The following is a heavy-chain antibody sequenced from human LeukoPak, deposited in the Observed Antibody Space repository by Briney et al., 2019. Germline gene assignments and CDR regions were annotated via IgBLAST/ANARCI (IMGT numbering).Heavy chain of an antibody. CDR3: ARRTSGSYSDY. CDR2: INRSGTT. D-gene: IGHD3-10*01. CDR1: GDSISSSY. V-gene: IGHV4-39*01. J-gene: IGHJ4*02. Sequence: SETQSLTCTVSGDSISSSYWGWIRQPPGKGLEWIGTINRSGTTYHNPSLKSRLTLFVDTSKNQFSLKLSSVTDADTAVYYYARRTSGSYSDYWGQGTLVTVSS.